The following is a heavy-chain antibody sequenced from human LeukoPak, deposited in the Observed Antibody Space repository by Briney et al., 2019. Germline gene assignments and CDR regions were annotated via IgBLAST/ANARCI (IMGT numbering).Heavy chain of an antibody. V-gene: IGHV1-69*10. CDR2: IIPIFGIA. Sequence: SVKVSCKASGGTFTIYAISWVRHAPGQGLEWMGRIIPIFGIANYAQKLQGRVTITADKSTSTAYIELSSLRSEDTAVYYCAGLYYYDSSGYSSWFDPWGQGTLVTVSS. CDR1: GGTFTIYA. D-gene: IGHD3-22*01. J-gene: IGHJ5*02. CDR3: AGLYYYDSSGYSSWFDP.